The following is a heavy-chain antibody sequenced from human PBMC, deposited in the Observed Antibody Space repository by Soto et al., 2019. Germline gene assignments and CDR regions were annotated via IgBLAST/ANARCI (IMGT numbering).Heavy chain of an antibody. CDR1: GFTFSSYS. V-gene: IGHV3-21*01. D-gene: IGHD2-2*01. Sequence: GGSLRLSCAASGFTFSSYSMNWVRQAPGKGLEWVSSISSSSSYIYYADSVKGRFTISRDNAKNSLYLQMNSLRAEDTAVYYCAREVLLAGPAAHFDYWGQGTLVTVSS. CDR3: AREVLLAGPAAHFDY. J-gene: IGHJ4*02. CDR2: ISSSSSYI.